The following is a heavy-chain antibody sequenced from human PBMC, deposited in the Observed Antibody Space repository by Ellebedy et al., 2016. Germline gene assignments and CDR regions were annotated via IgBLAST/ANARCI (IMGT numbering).Heavy chain of an antibody. Sequence: LSLTCSASGFPFSAFGMSWLRHPPGKGLEWVASMTGGGSYTYYADSMKGRVTMSTDDARNSVSLPLNGLRVEDTAVYYCARDRSGSVVADDALDVWGPGTKVTVSS. D-gene: IGHD1-26*01. CDR1: GFPFSAFG. CDR3: ARDRSGSVVADDALDV. CDR2: MTGGGSYT. V-gene: IGHV3-21*01. J-gene: IGHJ3*01.